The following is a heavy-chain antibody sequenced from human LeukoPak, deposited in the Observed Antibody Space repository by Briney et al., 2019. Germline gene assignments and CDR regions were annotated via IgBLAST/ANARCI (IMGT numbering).Heavy chain of an antibody. Sequence: SETLSLTCTVSGDSISNDYWWTRVRRPPGKGLEWIGEIHHSGSPIYKSSLRSRVTMSVDRSRNQFSLKLSSVTAADTAVYYCARVGGGIAVAVYHFDYWGQGILVIVSS. J-gene: IGHJ4*02. V-gene: IGHV4/OR15-8*03. CDR2: IHHSGSP. CDR3: ARVGGGIAVAVYHFDY. D-gene: IGHD6-19*01. CDR1: GDSISNDYW.